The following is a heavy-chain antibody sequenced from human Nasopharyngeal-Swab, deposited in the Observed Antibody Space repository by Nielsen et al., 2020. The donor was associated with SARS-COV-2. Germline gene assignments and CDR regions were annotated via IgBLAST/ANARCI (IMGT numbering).Heavy chain of an antibody. V-gene: IGHV4-59*01. D-gene: IGHD5-24*01. Sequence: GSLRLSCTVSGGSISGYYWSWIRQPPGKGLEWIGYIHYTGSTDYNPSLKSGVSISVDMSNNQFSLKLRSVTAADTAVYYCAGEQRGYSGMDVWGPGTTVTVSS. J-gene: IGHJ6*02. CDR2: IHYTGST. CDR3: AGEQRGYSGMDV. CDR1: GGSISGYY.